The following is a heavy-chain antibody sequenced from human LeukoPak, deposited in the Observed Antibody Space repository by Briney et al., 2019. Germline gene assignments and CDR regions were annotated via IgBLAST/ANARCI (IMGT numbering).Heavy chain of an antibody. CDR2: IYYSGST. D-gene: IGHD6-19*01. V-gene: IGHV4-39*01. CDR1: GASISSSSYY. J-gene: IGHJ4*02. Sequence: PSETLSLTCTVSGASISSSSYYWGWIRQPPGKGLEWIGSIYYSGSTYYNPSLKSRVTISVDTFKNQFSLKLSSVTAADTAVYYCARHPPPGIAVPGPAYFDYWGQGTLVTVSS. CDR3: ARHPPPGIAVPGPAYFDY.